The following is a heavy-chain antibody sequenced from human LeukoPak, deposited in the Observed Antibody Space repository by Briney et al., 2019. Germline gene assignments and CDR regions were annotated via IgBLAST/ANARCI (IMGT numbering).Heavy chain of an antibody. CDR1: GFTFSSYG. V-gene: IGHV3-30*18. Sequence: GGSLRLSCAASGFTFSSYGMHWVRQAPGKGLEWVAVISYDGSNKYYADPVKGRFTISRDNSKNTLYLQMNSLRAEDTAVYYCAKGAPWELPGAFDIWGQGTMVTVSS. J-gene: IGHJ3*02. CDR2: ISYDGSNK. CDR3: AKGAPWELPGAFDI. D-gene: IGHD1-26*01.